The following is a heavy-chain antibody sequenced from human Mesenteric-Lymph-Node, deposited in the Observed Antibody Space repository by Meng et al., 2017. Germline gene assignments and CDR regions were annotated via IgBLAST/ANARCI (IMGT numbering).Heavy chain of an antibody. V-gene: IGHV3-23*01. J-gene: IGHJ4*02. Sequence: GESLKISCTASAFTFSSFAMHWVRQAPGKGLEWVSAISGSGGSTYYADSVKGRFTISRDNSKNTLYLQMNSLRAEDTAVYYCAKDYDFWSENKFDYWGQGTLVTVSS. D-gene: IGHD3-3*01. CDR1: AFTFSSFA. CDR2: ISGSGGST. CDR3: AKDYDFWSENKFDY.